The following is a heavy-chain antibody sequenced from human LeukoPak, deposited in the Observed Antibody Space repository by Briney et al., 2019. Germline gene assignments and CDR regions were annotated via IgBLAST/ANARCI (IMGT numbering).Heavy chain of an antibody. CDR1: GFTFSSYA. J-gene: IGHJ1*01. D-gene: IGHD2-21*02. CDR3: AMNRGDCCIFQH. V-gene: IGHV3-23*01. Sequence: GGSLRLSCAASGFTFSSYAMSWVRQAPGKGLEWVSAISGSGGSTYYADSMKGRFTISRDNSKNTLYLQMNSLRAEDTAVYYCAMNRGDCCIFQHWGQGTLVTVSS. CDR2: ISGSGGST.